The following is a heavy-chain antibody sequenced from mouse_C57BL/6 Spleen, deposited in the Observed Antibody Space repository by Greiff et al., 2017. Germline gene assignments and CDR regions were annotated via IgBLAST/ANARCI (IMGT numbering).Heavy chain of an antibody. J-gene: IGHJ1*03. Sequence: EVKLQESGPGLVKPSQSLSLTCSVTGYSITSGYYWNWIRQFPGNKLEWMGYISYDGSNNYNPSLKNRISITRDTSKNQFFLKLNSVTTEDTATYYCARLSSFYWYFDVWGTGTTVTVSS. CDR1: GYSITSGYY. D-gene: IGHD1-1*01. CDR3: ARLSSFYWYFDV. V-gene: IGHV3-6*01. CDR2: ISYDGSN.